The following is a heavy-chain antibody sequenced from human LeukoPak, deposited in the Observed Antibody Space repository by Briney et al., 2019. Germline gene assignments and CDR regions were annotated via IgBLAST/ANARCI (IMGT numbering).Heavy chain of an antibody. CDR1: GGSISSSY. V-gene: IGHV4-4*09. CDR3: ARQIAAPGNYYYYMDV. Sequence: PSETLSLTCTVSGGSISSSYWTWIRQPPGKGLELIRYIYTSGSTDYNPSLKSRVTISVDTSKNQFSLKLTSVTAADTAMYYCARQIAAPGNYYYYMDVWGKGTTVTVSS. J-gene: IGHJ6*03. D-gene: IGHD6-13*01. CDR2: IYTSGST.